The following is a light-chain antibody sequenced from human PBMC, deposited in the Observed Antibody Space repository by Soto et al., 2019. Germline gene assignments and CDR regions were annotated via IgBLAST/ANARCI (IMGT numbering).Light chain of an antibody. Sequence: QSVLTQPPSVSGAPGQRLTLSCTGSSSNTGAGYDVHWYQQLPGAAPKVVIYGNTNRPSGVPDRFSGSKSGPSASLVITGLQAEDEADDYCLSYDKSLSGYVFGAGTKVTVL. CDR1: SSNTGAGYD. V-gene: IGLV1-40*01. CDR2: GNT. CDR3: LSYDKSLSGYV. J-gene: IGLJ1*01.